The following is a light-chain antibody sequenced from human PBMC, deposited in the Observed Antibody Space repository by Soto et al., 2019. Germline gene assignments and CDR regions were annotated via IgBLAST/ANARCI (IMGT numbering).Light chain of an antibody. CDR2: LGC. CDR1: QSLLHGTGYNY. CDR3: MQVLQAPVI. J-gene: IGKJ3*01. Sequence: DIVMTQSPLSLPVTPGEPASISCRSSQSLLHGTGYNYLDWYLQKPGQSQQLLIQLGCMRASGVPDRFSGRESVTDFTLKISRVEAEDVGVYYCMQVLQAPVIFGPGTKVDI. V-gene: IGKV2-28*01.